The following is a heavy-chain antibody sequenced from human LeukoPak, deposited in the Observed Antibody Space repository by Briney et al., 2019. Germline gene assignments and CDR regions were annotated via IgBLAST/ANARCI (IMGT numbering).Heavy chain of an antibody. D-gene: IGHD3-10*01. V-gene: IGHV4-30-4*01. J-gene: IGHJ4*02. CDR2: ISYSGST. CDR1: GGSISSDDYY. CDR3: ATLSLYFGDIRPLFDD. Sequence: SQTLSLTCTVSGGSISSDDYYWSWIRQPPGKGLEWIGYISYSGSTYYNPSLKSRVTISVDTSKNQFSLKLRSVTAADTAVYYCATLSLYFGDIRPLFDDWGQGTLVTDSS.